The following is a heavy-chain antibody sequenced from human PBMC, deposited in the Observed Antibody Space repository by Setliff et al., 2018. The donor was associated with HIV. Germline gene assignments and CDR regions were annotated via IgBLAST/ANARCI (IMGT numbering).Heavy chain of an antibody. CDR2: IPITGRT. CDR3: ARHPELQNYGYFDY. D-gene: IGHD3-10*01. J-gene: IGHJ4*02. Sequence: PSETLSLTCTVSGGSISSYYWSWIRQTPGKGLEWIGNIPITGRTTYNLPLKSRLTITRDTSKNQISLILSSVTAADTAVYYCARHPELQNYGYFDYWGQGTLVTVSS. CDR1: GGSISSYY. V-gene: IGHV4-59*08.